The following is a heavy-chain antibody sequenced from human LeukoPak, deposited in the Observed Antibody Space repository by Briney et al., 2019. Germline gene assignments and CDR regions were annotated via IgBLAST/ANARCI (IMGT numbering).Heavy chain of an antibody. CDR2: VYDSGTT. J-gene: IGHJ1*01. CDR3: AGRGQRYFRD. Sequence: PSETLSLTCTVSGDSVSSDYWSWIRQPPGKRLEWMGYVYDSGTTAYNPSLKSRLTISLDTSKNQFSLNLTSVTAADTAVYYCAGRGQRYFRDWGQGILVTVSS. V-gene: IGHV4-59*08. CDR1: GDSVSSDY.